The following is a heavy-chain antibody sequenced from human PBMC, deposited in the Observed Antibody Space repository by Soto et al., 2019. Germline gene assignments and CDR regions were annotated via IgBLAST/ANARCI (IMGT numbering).Heavy chain of an antibody. Sequence: GASVKVSCKASGYTFSSHGISWVRQAPGQGLEWMGWISAYNGNTNYAQKLQDRVTMTTDTSTSTAYMELRSLRSDDTAVYYCAIDRVAGRPGWFDPWGQGTLVTVSS. CDR2: ISAYNGNT. J-gene: IGHJ5*02. V-gene: IGHV1-18*01. CDR1: GYTFSSHG. CDR3: AIDRVAGRPGWFDP. D-gene: IGHD6-6*01.